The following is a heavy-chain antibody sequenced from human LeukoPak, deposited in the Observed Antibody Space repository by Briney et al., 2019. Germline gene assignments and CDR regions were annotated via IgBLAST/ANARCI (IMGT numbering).Heavy chain of an antibody. CDR1: GFTFRSYA. D-gene: IGHD3-10*01. CDR2: VSGSGRTT. V-gene: IGHV3-23*01. CDR3: AKDMSFGGSYFDY. J-gene: IGHJ4*02. Sequence: GGSLRLSCAASGFTFRSYAMSWVRQAPGEGLEWVSAVSGSGRTTYYADSVKGRFTASRDNSRNTLYLQMDSLRAEDTAVYYCAKDMSFGGSYFDYWGQGTLVTVSS.